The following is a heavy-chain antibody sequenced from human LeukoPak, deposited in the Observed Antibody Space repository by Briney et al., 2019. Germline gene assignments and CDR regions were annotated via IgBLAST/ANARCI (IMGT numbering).Heavy chain of an antibody. D-gene: IGHD3-22*01. V-gene: IGHV1-69*04. CDR2: IIPILGIA. CDR1: GGTFSSYA. J-gene: IGHJ5*02. Sequence: ASVKVSCKASGGTFSSYAISWVRQAPGQGLEWMGRIIPILGIANYAQKFQGRVTMTEDTSTDTAYMELSSLRSEDTAVYYCATDQGYYDSSGYSTWGQGTLVTVSS. CDR3: ATDQGYYDSSGYST.